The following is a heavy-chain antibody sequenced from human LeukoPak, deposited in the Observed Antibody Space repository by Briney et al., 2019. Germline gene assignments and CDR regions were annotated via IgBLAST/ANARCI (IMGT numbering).Heavy chain of an antibody. V-gene: IGHV3-48*03. CDR1: GFTFSSYE. J-gene: IGHJ4*02. Sequence: PGGSLRLSCAASGFTFSSYEMNWVRQAPGEGLEWVSYISSSGSTIYYADSVKGRFTISRDNAKNSLYLQMNSLRAEDTAVYYCARHGDYSFDYWGQGTLVTVSS. D-gene: IGHD4-17*01. CDR3: ARHGDYSFDY. CDR2: ISSSGSTI.